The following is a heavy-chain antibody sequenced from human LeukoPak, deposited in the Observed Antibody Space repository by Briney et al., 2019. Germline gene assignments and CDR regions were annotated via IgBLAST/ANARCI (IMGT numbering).Heavy chain of an antibody. Sequence: GGSLRLSCVASGFTVNSDYMSWVRQAPGKGLEWVSVIHSGGGTYYADSVKGRFTISRDNSKSTVYLQMNSLRAEDTAVYYCARVFWNWGQGTLVTVSS. CDR3: ARVFWN. J-gene: IGHJ4*02. CDR1: GFTVNSDY. V-gene: IGHV3-66*02. CDR2: IHSGGGT. D-gene: IGHD1-1*01.